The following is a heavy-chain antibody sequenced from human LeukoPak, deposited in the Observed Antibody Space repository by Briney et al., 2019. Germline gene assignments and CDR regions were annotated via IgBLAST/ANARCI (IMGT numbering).Heavy chain of an antibody. CDR3: AKDHDYYDSSGYYPTFDY. D-gene: IGHD3-22*01. Sequence: PGGSLRLSCAASGFTFSSYAMSWVRQAPGKGLEWVSAIRGSGGSTYYADSVKGRFTISRDNSKNTLYLQMNSLRAEDTAVYYCAKDHDYYDSSGYYPTFDYWGQGTLVTVSS. CDR2: IRGSGGST. J-gene: IGHJ4*02. V-gene: IGHV3-23*01. CDR1: GFTFSSYA.